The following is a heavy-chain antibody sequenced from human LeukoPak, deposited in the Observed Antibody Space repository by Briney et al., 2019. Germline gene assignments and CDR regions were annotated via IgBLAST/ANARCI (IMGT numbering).Heavy chain of an antibody. CDR1: GYTFTGYY. CDR3: ARDYSSSFEFYPNYYYGMDV. D-gene: IGHD6-13*01. J-gene: IGHJ6*02. Sequence: ASVKVSCKASGYTFTGYYMHWVRQAPGQGLEWMGIINPSGGSTSYAQKFQGRVTMTRDTSTSTVYMELSSLRSEDTAVYYCARDYSSSFEFYPNYYYGMDVWGQGTTVTVSS. CDR2: INPSGGST. V-gene: IGHV1-46*01.